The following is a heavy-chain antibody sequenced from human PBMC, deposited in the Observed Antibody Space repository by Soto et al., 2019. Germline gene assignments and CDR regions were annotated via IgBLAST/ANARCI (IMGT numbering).Heavy chain of an antibody. CDR1: GFSFTNYA. V-gene: IGHV3-23*01. CDR3: ATDQRGLGIAGYDAFDI. J-gene: IGHJ3*02. Sequence: EVQLLQSGGGLVQPGGSLRLSCAASGFSFTNYAFNWVRQAPGKGLEWVSTISSGGDITYYAEYVKGRFTSSRDNSRNTLYVQMNSLRVDDTAVYYCATDQRGLGIAGYDAFDIWGQGTMVTVSS. CDR2: ISSGGDIT. D-gene: IGHD2-21*01.